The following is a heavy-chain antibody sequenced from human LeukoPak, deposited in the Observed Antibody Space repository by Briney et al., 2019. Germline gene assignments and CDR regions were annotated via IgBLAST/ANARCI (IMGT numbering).Heavy chain of an antibody. J-gene: IGHJ4*02. V-gene: IGHV3-53*01. CDR2: IYSGSST. Sequence: PGGSLRLSCAASGFTFSSYAMSWVRQAPGKGLEWVSVIYSGSSTYYADSVKGRFTVSRDNSKNTLYLQMNSLRAEDTAVYYCARGAARPPPYFDSWGQGTLVTVSS. CDR1: GFTFSSYA. D-gene: IGHD6-6*01. CDR3: ARGAARPPPYFDS.